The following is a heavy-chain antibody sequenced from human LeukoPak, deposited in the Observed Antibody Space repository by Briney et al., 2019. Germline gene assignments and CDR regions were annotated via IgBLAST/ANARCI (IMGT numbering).Heavy chain of an antibody. CDR3: VRGVYGGNSVFDY. V-gene: IGHV3-74*01. CDR1: GFTFSSYA. CDR2: INSYGSST. J-gene: IGHJ4*02. D-gene: IGHD4-23*01. Sequence: GGSLRLSCAASGFTFSSYAMSWVRQAPGKGLVWVSRINSYGSSTDYADSVKGRFTTSRDNAKNTLSLQMNSLRAEDTAVYYCVRGVYGGNSVFDYWGQGTLVTVSS.